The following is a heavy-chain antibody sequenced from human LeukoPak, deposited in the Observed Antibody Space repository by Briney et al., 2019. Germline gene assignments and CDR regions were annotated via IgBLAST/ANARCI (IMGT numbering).Heavy chain of an antibody. CDR1: GGSISSSSYY. V-gene: IGHV4-61*02. J-gene: IGHJ5*02. CDR3: ARVDNSYGMGSFDP. D-gene: IGHD5-18*01. CDR2: IYTSGST. Sequence: SETLSLTCTVSGGSISSSSYYWSWIRQPAGKGLEWIGRIYTSGSTNYNPSLKSRVTMSVDTSKNQFSLKLSSVTAADTAVYYCARVDNSYGMGSFDPWGQGTLVTVSS.